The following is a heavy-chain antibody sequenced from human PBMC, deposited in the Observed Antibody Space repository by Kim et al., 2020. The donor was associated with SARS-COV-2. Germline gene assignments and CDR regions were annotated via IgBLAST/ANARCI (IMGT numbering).Heavy chain of an antibody. CDR1: GYTLTELS. CDR2: FDPEDGEK. J-gene: IGHJ5*02. CDR3: ATASGDSSGYYYSNWFDP. V-gene: IGHV1-24*01. D-gene: IGHD3-22*01. Sequence: ASVKVSCKVSGYTLTELSMHWVRQAPGKGLEWMGGFDPEDGEKIYAQKFQGRVTMTEDTSTDTAYMELSSLRSEDTAVYYCATASGDSSGYYYSNWFDPWGQGTLVTVSS.